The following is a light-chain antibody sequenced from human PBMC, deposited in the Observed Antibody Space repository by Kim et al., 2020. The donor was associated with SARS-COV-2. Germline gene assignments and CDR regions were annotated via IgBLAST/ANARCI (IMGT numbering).Light chain of an antibody. J-gene: IGKJ1*01. CDR1: QSVTSCF. V-gene: IGKV3-20*01. CDR3: QQYGSSGWT. Sequence: IVLTQSPGTLSLSPGERATLSCRASQSVTSCFLAWYQQKPGQAPRLLMYGASRRATGIPDRFSGSGSGTDFTLTISRLEPEDIAVYYCQQYGSSGWTFGQGTKVDIK. CDR2: GAS.